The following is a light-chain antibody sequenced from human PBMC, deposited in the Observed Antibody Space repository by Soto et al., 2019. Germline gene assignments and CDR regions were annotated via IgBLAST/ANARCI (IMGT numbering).Light chain of an antibody. J-gene: IGLJ1*01. CDR3: QAWDSSTHYV. CDR1: NIGRKS. V-gene: IGLV3-21*02. Sequence: SYELTQPPSVSVAPGQTARITCGGNNIGRKSVHWYQQKPGQAPLLVVYDDSDRPSGIPERFSGSNSGNTATLTISGTQATDEADYYCQAWDSSTHYVFGTGTKLTVL. CDR2: DDS.